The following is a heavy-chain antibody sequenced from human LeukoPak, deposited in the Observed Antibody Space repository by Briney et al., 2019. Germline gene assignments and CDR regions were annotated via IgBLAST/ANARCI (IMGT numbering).Heavy chain of an antibody. CDR1: GGTFSSYA. CDR2: IIPIFGTA. V-gene: IGHV1-69*13. CDR3: ARVTCEGGSCYSDY. D-gene: IGHD2-15*01. J-gene: IGHJ4*02. Sequence: SVKVSCKASGGTFSSYAISWVRQAPGQGLEWMGGIIPIFGTANYAQKFQGRVTITADESTSTAYMELNSLRAEDTAVYYCARVTCEGGSCYSDYWGQGTLLTVSS.